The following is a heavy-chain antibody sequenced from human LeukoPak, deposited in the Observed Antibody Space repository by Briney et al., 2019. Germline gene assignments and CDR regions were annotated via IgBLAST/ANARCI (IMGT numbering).Heavy chain of an antibody. CDR3: AREEALESTMVRGVIYTYYYYYGIDL. CDR2: INSVCSGT. D-gene: IGHD3-10*01. V-gene: IGHV3-74*01. CDR1: GFTFSSYR. Sequence: AGGSLRLSCAASGFTFSSYRMHWVRQAPGQGLVWDSRINSVCSGTSYADSVKGRFTISRDNATNTLYLQMNGRRDVDTAVYYCAREEALESTMVRGVIYTYYYYYGIDLWGQGTAVSVSS. J-gene: IGHJ6*02.